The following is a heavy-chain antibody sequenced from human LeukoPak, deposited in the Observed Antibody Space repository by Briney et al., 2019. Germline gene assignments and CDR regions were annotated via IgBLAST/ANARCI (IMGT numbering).Heavy chain of an antibody. Sequence: GASVQVSCKTSGYTFTSYYIHWLRQAPGQRFEWMGWNDPKSGATKYEHFQGRVTMTRDTSISTAYMELSRLTSDDTAVYYCARGNFYDNKGYSPELRYWGQGTLVTVSS. CDR1: GYTFTSYY. J-gene: IGHJ4*02. D-gene: IGHD3-10*01. CDR3: ARGNFYDNKGYSPELRY. V-gene: IGHV1-2*02. CDR2: NDPKSGAT.